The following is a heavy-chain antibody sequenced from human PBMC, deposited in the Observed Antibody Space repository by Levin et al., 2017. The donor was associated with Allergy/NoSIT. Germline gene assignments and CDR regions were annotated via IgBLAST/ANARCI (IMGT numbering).Heavy chain of an antibody. J-gene: IGHJ5*02. V-gene: IGHV3-64D*06. CDR1: GFTFSGYT. CDR2: ISNHGGRT. CDR3: VKNGDYGELGS. Sequence: GSLRLSCSASGFTFSGYTMQWVRQAPGKGLESVSAISNHGGRTYYTDSVKGRFTISRDNSKNTLYLQMSSLRTEDTALYYCVKNGDYGELGSWGQGTLVTVSS. D-gene: IGHD4-17*01.